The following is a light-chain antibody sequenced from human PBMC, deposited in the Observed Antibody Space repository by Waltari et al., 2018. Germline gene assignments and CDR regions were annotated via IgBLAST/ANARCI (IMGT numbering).Light chain of an antibody. CDR1: QSVRSN. V-gene: IGKV3-15*01. CDR2: GAS. CDR3: QQYNNWTT. Sequence: EIVMTQSPATLSVSPGERATLSYRASQSVRSNLAWYQQKLGQAPRLLIYGASTRATGVPARFSGSGSGTEFTLTISSLQSEDFAVYYCQQYNNWTTFGQGTKVEIK. J-gene: IGKJ1*01.